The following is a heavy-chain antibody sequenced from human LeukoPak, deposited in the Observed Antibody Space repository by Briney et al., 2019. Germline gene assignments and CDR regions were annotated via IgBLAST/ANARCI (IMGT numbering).Heavy chain of an antibody. D-gene: IGHD1-7*01. Sequence: GGSLRHSCAASGFTFSSYVIHWVRQAPGKGLEWVAFIRYDGSNKYYADSVKGRFTISRDNSKNTLYLQMNSLRAEDTAVYYCAKDRQSYNWNYFGYFDYWGQGTLVTVSS. J-gene: IGHJ4*02. V-gene: IGHV3-30*02. CDR2: IRYDGSNK. CDR3: AKDRQSYNWNYFGYFDY. CDR1: GFTFSSYV.